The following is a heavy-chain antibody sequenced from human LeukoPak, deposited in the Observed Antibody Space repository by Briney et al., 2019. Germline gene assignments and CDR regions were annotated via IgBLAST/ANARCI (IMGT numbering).Heavy chain of an antibody. CDR2: IYYSGST. Sequence: SETLSLTCTVSGGSISSSSYYWGWIRQPPGKGLEGIGSIYYSGSTYYNPSLKSRVTISVDTSKNQFSLKLSSVTAADTAVYYCARVLVWVGERYYMDVWGKGTTVTISS. V-gene: IGHV4-39*01. J-gene: IGHJ6*03. CDR1: GGSISSSSYY. D-gene: IGHD3-10*01. CDR3: ARVLVWVGERYYMDV.